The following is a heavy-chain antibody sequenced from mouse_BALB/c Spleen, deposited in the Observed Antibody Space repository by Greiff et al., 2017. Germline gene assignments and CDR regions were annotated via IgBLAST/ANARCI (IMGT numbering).Heavy chain of an antibody. CDR1: GYSITSGYY. Sequence: ASGPGLVKPSQSLSLTCSVPGYSITSGYYWNWIRQFPGNKLEWMGYISYDGSNNYNPSLKNRIALTRDTSKNQFFLKLNSVTTEDTATYYGARSDEYGAWFAYWGQGTLVTVSA. CDR3: ARSDEYGAWFAY. D-gene: IGHD5-1*01. J-gene: IGHJ3*01. V-gene: IGHV3-6*02. CDR2: ISYDGSN.